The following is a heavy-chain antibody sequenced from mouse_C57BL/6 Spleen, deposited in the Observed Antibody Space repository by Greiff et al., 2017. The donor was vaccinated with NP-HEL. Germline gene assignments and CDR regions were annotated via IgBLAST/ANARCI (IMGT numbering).Heavy chain of an antibody. CDR1: GYSFTSYY. V-gene: IGHV1-66*01. CDR3: ARPAYFYAMDY. Sequence: QVQLQQSGPELVKPGASVKISCKASGYSFTSYYIHWVKQRPGQGLAWIGWIYPGSGNTKYNEKFKGKATLTADTSSSTAYMQLSSLTSEDSAVYYCARPAYFYAMDYWGQGTSVTVSS. D-gene: IGHD2-10*01. CDR2: IYPGSGNT. J-gene: IGHJ4*01.